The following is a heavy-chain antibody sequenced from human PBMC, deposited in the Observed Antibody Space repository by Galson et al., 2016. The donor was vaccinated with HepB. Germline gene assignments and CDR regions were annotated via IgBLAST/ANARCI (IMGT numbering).Heavy chain of an antibody. D-gene: IGHD3-10*01. V-gene: IGHV3-15*01. CDR1: GFTFSNAW. CDR3: TKTARLRGVPMDY. Sequence: SLRLSCAVSGFTFSNAWMSWVRQAPGKGLEWVGRIKSNPDGGTTDYAAPVKGRFIISRVDSKNTLYLQMNSLKTEDTAAYYCTKTARLRGVPMDYWGQGTLVTVSS. CDR2: IKSNPDGGTT. J-gene: IGHJ4*02.